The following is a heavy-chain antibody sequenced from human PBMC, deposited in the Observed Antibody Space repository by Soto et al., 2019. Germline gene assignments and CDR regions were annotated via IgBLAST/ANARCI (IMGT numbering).Heavy chain of an antibody. CDR2: IFNTGGHT. Sequence: SLWVTWETSGFTFSRNDMTWVRQAPGKGLEWVSVIFNTGGHTLYADTVKGRFTISRDNSKHTLYLPMNSLTAEDTAMYYCANASGASYPGSRVFDSWRQGTQVTVS. CDR1: GFTFSRND. D-gene: IGHD3-10*01. J-gene: IGHJ4*02. CDR3: ANASGASYPGSRVFDS. V-gene: IGHV3-23*01.